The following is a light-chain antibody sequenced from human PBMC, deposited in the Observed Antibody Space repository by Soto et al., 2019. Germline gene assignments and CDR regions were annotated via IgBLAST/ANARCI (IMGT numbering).Light chain of an antibody. Sequence: DIQMTQSPSSLSASVGDRVTITCRASQSIRSYLNCYQQKPGKAPKLLIYAASSLQSGFPSRFRGSGSGTDFTLTISSLQPQDFATYSSQQSYSNHRTFGQGTQLAIK. CDR2: AAS. CDR1: QSIRSY. V-gene: IGKV1-39*01. CDR3: QQSYSNHRT. J-gene: IGKJ2*01.